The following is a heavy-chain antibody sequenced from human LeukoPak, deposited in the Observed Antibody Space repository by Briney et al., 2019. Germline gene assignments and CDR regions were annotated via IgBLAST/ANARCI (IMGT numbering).Heavy chain of an antibody. CDR1: GGSFSVYY. J-gene: IGHJ4*02. Sequence: SETLSLTCAVYGGSFSVYYWSWIRQPPGKGLEWIGEINHSGSTNYNPSLKSRVTISVDTSKNQFSLKLSSVTAADTAVYYCARGRTYYDFWSGHSPHFDYWGQGTLVTVSS. D-gene: IGHD3-3*01. CDR2: INHSGST. V-gene: IGHV4-34*01. CDR3: ARGRTYYDFWSGHSPHFDY.